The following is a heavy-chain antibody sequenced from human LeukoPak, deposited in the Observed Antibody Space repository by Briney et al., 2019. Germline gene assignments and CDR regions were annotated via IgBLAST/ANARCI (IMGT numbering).Heavy chain of an antibody. V-gene: IGHV4-59*01. CDR3: ARDNTRDAFDI. J-gene: IGHJ3*02. CDR1: GGSISSYY. Sequence: SETLSLTCTVSGGSISSYYWSWIRQPPGKGLEWIGYIYYSGSTNYNPSLKSRVTISVDTSKNQFSLKLSSVTAADTAVYYCARDNTRDAFDIWGQGTMVTVSS. CDR2: IYYSGST. D-gene: IGHD2/OR15-2a*01.